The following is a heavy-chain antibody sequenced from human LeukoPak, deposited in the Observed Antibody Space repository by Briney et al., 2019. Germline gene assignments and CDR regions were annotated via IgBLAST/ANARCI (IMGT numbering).Heavy chain of an antibody. CDR1: GYTFTSYD. CDR2: MNPNSGNT. J-gene: IGHJ3*02. Sequence: ASVTVSCKASGYTFTSYDINWVRQATGQGLEWMGWMNPNSGNTGYAQKFQGRVTITRNTSISTAYMELSSLRSEDTAVYYCARVYSSGWYGAFDIWGQGTMVNVSS. V-gene: IGHV1-8*03. CDR3: ARVYSSGWYGAFDI. D-gene: IGHD6-19*01.